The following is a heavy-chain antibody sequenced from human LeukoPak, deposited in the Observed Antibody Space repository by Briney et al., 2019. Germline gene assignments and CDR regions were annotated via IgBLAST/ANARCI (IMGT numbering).Heavy chain of an antibody. V-gene: IGHV1-69*04. Sequence: SVKVSCKASGGTFSSYAISWVRQAPGQGLEWMGRIIPIFGIANYAQKFQGRVTITADKSTSTAYVELSSLRSEDTAVYYCASSAYAYHDAFDIWGQGTMVTVSS. D-gene: IGHD3-16*01. J-gene: IGHJ3*02. CDR2: IIPIFGIA. CDR3: ASSAYAYHDAFDI. CDR1: GGTFSSYA.